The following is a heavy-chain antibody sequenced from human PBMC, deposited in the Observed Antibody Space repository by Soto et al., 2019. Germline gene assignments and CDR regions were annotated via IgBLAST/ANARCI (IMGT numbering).Heavy chain of an antibody. Sequence: SETLSLTCAVSGASISSGDFHWTWIRQRPGEGLEWIGYIDFSGRTYYNPSLRSRLSISVDTSQNHFSPRLNSMTAADTAVYYCTRDSPPPPYFAYYGMDVWGQGTTVTVSS. CDR3: TRDSPPPPYFAYYGMDV. J-gene: IGHJ6*02. CDR2: IDFSGRT. D-gene: IGHD3-10*01. CDR1: GASISSGDFH. V-gene: IGHV4-31*11.